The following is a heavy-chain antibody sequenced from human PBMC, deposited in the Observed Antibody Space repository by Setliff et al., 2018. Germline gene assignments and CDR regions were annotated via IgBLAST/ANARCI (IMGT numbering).Heavy chain of an antibody. CDR3: ARAVDSSGYFPFWYFDL. CDR2: IYSSGST. V-gene: IGHV4-61*02. D-gene: IGHD3-22*01. Sequence: SCKVSGGSISSGSYYWSWIRQPAGKGLEWIGRIYSSGSTSYHPSLKSRLTMSVDTSKSQFSLNLTSVTAADTAIYFCARAVDSSGYFPFWYFDLWGRGTLVTVSS. CDR1: GGSISSGSYY. J-gene: IGHJ2*01.